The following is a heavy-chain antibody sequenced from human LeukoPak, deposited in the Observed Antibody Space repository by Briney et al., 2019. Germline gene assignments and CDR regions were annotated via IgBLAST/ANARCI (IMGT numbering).Heavy chain of an antibody. D-gene: IGHD3-10*01. J-gene: IGHJ4*02. Sequence: SETLSLTCTVSGGSISSGDYYWSWIRQPPGKGLEWIGYIYYSGSTYYNPSLKSRITISVDTSKNQFSLKLSSVTAADTAVYYCASGFSATPFDYWGQGTLVTVSS. V-gene: IGHV4-30-4*08. CDR2: IYYSGST. CDR3: ASGFSATPFDY. CDR1: GGSISSGDYY.